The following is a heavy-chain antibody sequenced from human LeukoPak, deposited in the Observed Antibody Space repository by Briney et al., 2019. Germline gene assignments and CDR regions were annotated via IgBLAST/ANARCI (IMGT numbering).Heavy chain of an antibody. CDR1: GFTFSSYS. J-gene: IGHJ6*02. V-gene: IGHV3-21*01. CDR3: ARAGGGVGPMITFGGVRSYGMDV. D-gene: IGHD3-16*01. Sequence: GGSLRLSCAASGFTFSSYSMNWVRQAPGKGLEWVSSISSSSSYIYYADSVKGRFTISRDNAKNSLYLQMNSLRAEDTAVYYCARAGGGVGPMITFGGVRSYGMDVWGQGTTVTVSS. CDR2: ISSSSSYI.